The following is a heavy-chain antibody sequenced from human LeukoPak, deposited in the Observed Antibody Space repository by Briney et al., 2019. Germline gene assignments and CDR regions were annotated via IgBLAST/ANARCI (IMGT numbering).Heavy chain of an antibody. Sequence: SETLSLTCTVSGHSISSGYYWGWIRQPPGKGLEWIGSIYHSGSTYYNPSLKSRVTISVDTSKNQFSLKLSSVTAADTAVYYCARGSGYGGNSDYWGQGTLVTVSS. CDR2: IYHSGST. CDR1: GHSISSGYY. CDR3: ARGSGYGGNSDY. D-gene: IGHD4-23*01. J-gene: IGHJ4*02. V-gene: IGHV4-38-2*02.